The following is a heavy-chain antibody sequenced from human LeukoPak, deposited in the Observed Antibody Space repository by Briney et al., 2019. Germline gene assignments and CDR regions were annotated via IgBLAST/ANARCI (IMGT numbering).Heavy chain of an antibody. J-gene: IGHJ6*03. D-gene: IGHD4-11*01. CDR2: INPKSGGT. CDR1: GYTFTGYY. CDR3: ARGSSKYVFGYYMDV. V-gene: IGHV1-2*02. Sequence: ASVKVSCKASGYTFTGYYIHWVRQAPGQGLEWVGWINPKSGGTNYAQKFLDRVTMTTDMSISPAYMELIRLRSRDTAVYFCARGSSKYVFGYYMDVWGKGTTIIVSS.